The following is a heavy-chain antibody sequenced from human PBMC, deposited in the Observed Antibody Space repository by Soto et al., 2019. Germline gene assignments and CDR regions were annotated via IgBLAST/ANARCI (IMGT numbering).Heavy chain of an antibody. D-gene: IGHD1-1*01. CDR3: AKFGMATTKRSPPYYIDY. CDR2: ISGSGGGA. J-gene: IGHJ4*02. V-gene: IGHV3-23*01. Sequence: GGSLRLSCAASGFTFSSYAMSWVRQAPGKGLEWVSSISGSGGGAYYADSVKGRFTFSRDNSKNTLYLQMNSLRAEDTAVYYCAKFGMATTKRSPPYYIDYWGQGALVTVSS. CDR1: GFTFSSYA.